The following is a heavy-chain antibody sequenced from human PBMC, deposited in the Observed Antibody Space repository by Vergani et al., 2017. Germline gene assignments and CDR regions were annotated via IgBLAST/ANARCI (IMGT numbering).Heavy chain of an antibody. CDR3: ARDRNDCSGGSCYSHRWFDP. D-gene: IGHD2-15*01. Sequence: QVQLVQSGAEVKKPGSSVKVSCKASGGTFSSYTISWVRQAPGQGLEWMGRIIPILGIANYAQKFQGRVTITADKSTSPAYMELSSLRSEDTAVYYCARDRNDCSGGSCYSHRWFDPWGQGPLVTVSS. CDR1: GGTFSSYT. CDR2: IIPILGIA. J-gene: IGHJ5*02. V-gene: IGHV1-69*08.